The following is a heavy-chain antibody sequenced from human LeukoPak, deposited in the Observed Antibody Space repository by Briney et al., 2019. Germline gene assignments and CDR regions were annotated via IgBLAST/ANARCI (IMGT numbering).Heavy chain of an antibody. Sequence: GGSLRLSCAASGFTFDDYGMSWVRQAPGKGLEWVSSISSSSSYIYYADSVKGRFTISRDNAKNSLYLQMNSLRAEDSAVYYCARDLFGSYIPWGQGTLVTVSS. CDR1: GFTFDDYG. D-gene: IGHD1-26*01. J-gene: IGHJ5*02. CDR2: ISSSSSYI. CDR3: ARDLFGSYIP. V-gene: IGHV3-21*01.